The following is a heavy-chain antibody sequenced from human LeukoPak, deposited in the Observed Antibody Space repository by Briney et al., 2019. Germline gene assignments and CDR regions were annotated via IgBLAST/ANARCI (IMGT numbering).Heavy chain of an antibody. V-gene: IGHV3-21*01. D-gene: IGHD6-6*01. J-gene: IGHJ6*02. CDR2: ISSSSSYI. CDR1: GFTFSSYS. CDR3: AGDQYSSSSELFYYYYGMDV. Sequence: GGSLRLSCAASGFTFSSYSMNWVRQAPGKGLEWVSSISSSSSYIYYADSVKGRFTISRDNAKNSLYLQMNSLRAEDTAVYYCAGDQYSSSSELFYYYYGMDVWGQGTTVTVSS.